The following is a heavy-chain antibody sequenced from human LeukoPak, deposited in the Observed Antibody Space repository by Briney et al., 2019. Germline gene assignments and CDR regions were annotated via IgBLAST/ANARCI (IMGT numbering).Heavy chain of an antibody. D-gene: IGHD3-10*01. J-gene: IGHJ4*02. V-gene: IGHV4-59*01. CDR1: GGSISSYY. Sequence: SETLSLTCTVSGGSISSYYWSWIRQPPGKGLEWIGYIYYSGSTNYNPSLKSRVTISVDTSKNQFSLKLSSVPAADTAVYYCARGGPGYYASGTLGYFDYWGQGTLVTVSS. CDR3: ARGGPGYYASGTLGYFDY. CDR2: IYYSGST.